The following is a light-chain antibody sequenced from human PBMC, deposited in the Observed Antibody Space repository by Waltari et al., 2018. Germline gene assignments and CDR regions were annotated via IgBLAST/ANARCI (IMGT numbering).Light chain of an antibody. CDR2: WAS. Sequence: DTVMTQSPDSLAVSLGERATINCRSSQTVLYSSNNKNYLAWYQQRPGQPPKLLIYWASTRDSGVPDRFSGSGSGTDFTLTISSLLPEDVAVYYCQQYYAIPRTFGQGTKVEIK. J-gene: IGKJ1*01. CDR3: QQYYAIPRT. CDR1: QTVLYSSNNKNY. V-gene: IGKV4-1*01.